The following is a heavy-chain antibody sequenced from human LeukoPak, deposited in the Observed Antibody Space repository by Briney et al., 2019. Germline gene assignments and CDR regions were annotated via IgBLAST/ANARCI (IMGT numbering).Heavy chain of an antibody. CDR1: GGSISSSSYY. V-gene: IGHV4-39*07. Sequence: PSETLSLTCTVSGGSISSSSYYWGWIRQPPGKGLEWIGSIYYSGSTYYNPSLKSRVTISVDTSKNQFSLKLSSVTAADTAVYYCARDLYYDSSGYYPPAKNAFDIWGQGTMVTVSS. D-gene: IGHD3-22*01. CDR2: IYYSGST. CDR3: ARDLYYDSSGYYPPAKNAFDI. J-gene: IGHJ3*02.